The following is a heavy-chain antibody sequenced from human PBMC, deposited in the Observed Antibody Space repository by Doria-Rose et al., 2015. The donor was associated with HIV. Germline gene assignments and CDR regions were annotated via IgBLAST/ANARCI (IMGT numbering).Heavy chain of an antibody. D-gene: IGHD6-13*01. Sequence: QVTLKESGPVLVKPTETLTLTCTVSGVSLSSPGMGVSWIRQPPGKALEWLANIFSDDESSYKTSLKSRLTISRCTSKSQVVLTMTDMDPVDTATYYCARIKSGRWYHKYYFDFWGQGTLVIVSA. V-gene: IGHV2-26*01. CDR2: IFSDDES. CDR1: GVSLSSPGMG. CDR3: ARIKSGRWYHKYYFDF. J-gene: IGHJ4*02.